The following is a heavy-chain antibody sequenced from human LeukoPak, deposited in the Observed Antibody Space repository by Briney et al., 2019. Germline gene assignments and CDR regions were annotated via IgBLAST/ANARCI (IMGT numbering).Heavy chain of an antibody. J-gene: IGHJ4*02. V-gene: IGHV4-4*07. D-gene: IGHD3-10*01. CDR3: ARDRYGSGSYFSDY. Sequence: SETLSLTCTVSGGSISSYYWSWIRQPAGKGLEWIGRIYTSGSTNYNPSLKSRLTMSVDTSKNQFSLNLSSVTAADTATYYCARDRYGSGSYFSDYWGQGILVTVSS. CDR1: GGSISSYY. CDR2: IYTSGST.